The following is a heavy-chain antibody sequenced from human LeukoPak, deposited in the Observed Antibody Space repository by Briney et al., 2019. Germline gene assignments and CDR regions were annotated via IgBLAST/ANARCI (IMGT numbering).Heavy chain of an antibody. D-gene: IGHD1-26*01. Sequence: ASVKVSCKASGGIFSSYAISWVRQAPGQGLEWMGGIIPIFGTANYAQKFQGRVTITADESTSTAYMELSSLRSEDTAVYYCARSPDGGSYLDYWGQGTLVTVSS. CDR2: IIPIFGTA. V-gene: IGHV1-69*13. CDR1: GGIFSSYA. CDR3: ARSPDGGSYLDY. J-gene: IGHJ4*02.